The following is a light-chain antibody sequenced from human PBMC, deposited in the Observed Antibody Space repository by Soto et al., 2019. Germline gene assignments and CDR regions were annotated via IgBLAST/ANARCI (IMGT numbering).Light chain of an antibody. V-gene: IGKV1-6*01. CDR2: SSS. CDR1: QGIANE. Sequence: AIQMTQSPSSLSASVGDRVTITCRASQGIANELGWYQQKPGKAPKLLIHSSSSLQSGVPSRFSGSGSGTDFTLTISSLQPEDFATYYCQQANSFPFTFGPGTKVDIK. CDR3: QQANSFPFT. J-gene: IGKJ3*01.